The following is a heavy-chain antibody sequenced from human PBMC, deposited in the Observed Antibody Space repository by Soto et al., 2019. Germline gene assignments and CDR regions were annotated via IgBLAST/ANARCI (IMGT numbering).Heavy chain of an antibody. V-gene: IGHV1-18*01. J-gene: IGHJ5*02. Sequence: ASVKVSCKTSRYTFSNYGITWVRQAPGQPLEWLGWISLYSDGTNYAQKFQGRVSMTTDTSTTTAYMELRSLRSDDTAVYYCARVVPGAEAWFGPWGQGTLVTVSS. CDR2: ISLYSDGT. CDR3: ARVVPGAEAWFGP. D-gene: IGHD2-2*01. CDR1: RYTFSNYG.